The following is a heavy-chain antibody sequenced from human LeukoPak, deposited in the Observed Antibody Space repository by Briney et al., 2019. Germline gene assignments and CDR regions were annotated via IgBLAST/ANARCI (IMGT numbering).Heavy chain of an antibody. V-gene: IGHV1-18*01. CDR2: ISAYNGNT. Sequence: EASVKVSCKASGYTFTSYGISWVRQAPGQGLEWMGWISAYNGNTNYAQKLQGRVTMTTDTSTSTAYMELRSLRSDDTAVYYCARSKGYYGSGSPSLYYFDYWGQGTLVTVSS. J-gene: IGHJ4*02. CDR3: ARSKGYYGSGSPSLYYFDY. CDR1: GYTFTSYG. D-gene: IGHD3-10*01.